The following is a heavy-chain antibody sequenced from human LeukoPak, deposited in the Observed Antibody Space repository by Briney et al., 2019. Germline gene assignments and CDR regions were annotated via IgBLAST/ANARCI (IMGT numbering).Heavy chain of an antibody. CDR3: ARGVPGGATIHYYYGMDV. Sequence: SVKVSCKASGGTFSSYAVSWVRQAPGQGLEWMGGIIPIFGTANHAQKFQGRVTITADESTSTAYMELSSLRSEDTAVYYCARGVPGGATIHYYYGMDVWGKGTTVTVSS. J-gene: IGHJ6*04. CDR1: GGTFSSYA. V-gene: IGHV1-69*13. D-gene: IGHD5-12*01. CDR2: IIPIFGTA.